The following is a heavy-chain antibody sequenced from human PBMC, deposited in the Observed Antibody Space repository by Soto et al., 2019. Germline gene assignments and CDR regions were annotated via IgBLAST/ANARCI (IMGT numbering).Heavy chain of an antibody. CDR1: GGTFSSYA. Sequence: QVQLVQSGAEVKKPGSSVKVSCKASGGTFSSYAISWVRQAPGQGLEWMGGIIPIFGTANYAQKFQGRVTITADASTSTAYMELSSLRSEDTAVYHCARPQWLPGAGSRNAFDYWGQGTLVTVSS. D-gene: IGHD6-13*01. CDR2: IIPIFGTA. J-gene: IGHJ4*02. V-gene: IGHV1-69*12. CDR3: ARPQWLPGAGSRNAFDY.